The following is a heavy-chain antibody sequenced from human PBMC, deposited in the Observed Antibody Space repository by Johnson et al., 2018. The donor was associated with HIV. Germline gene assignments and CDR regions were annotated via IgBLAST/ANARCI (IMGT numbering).Heavy chain of an antibody. CDR3: ARVRWVSKWLSYDAFDI. CDR2: ISYDGSNK. J-gene: IGHJ3*02. CDR1: GFTFSSYA. D-gene: IGHD3-22*01. V-gene: IGHV3-30-3*01. Sequence: QVQLVESGGGVVQPGRSLRLSCAASGFTFSSYAMHWVRQAPGQGLEWVAVISYDGSNKYYADSVKGRFTISRDNSKNTLYLQMNSLRAEDTAVYYCARVRWVSKWLSYDAFDIWGQGTMVTVSP.